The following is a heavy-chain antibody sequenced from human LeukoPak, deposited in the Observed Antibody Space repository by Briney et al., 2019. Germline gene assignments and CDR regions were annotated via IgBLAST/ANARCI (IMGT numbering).Heavy chain of an antibody. V-gene: IGHV3-48*01. J-gene: IGHJ6*03. CDR1: VFTFSDYA. D-gene: IGHD3-10*01. CDR3: TKGPGNYYGSNSRTYYYYYMDV. Sequence: GGPLRLSCAASVFTFSDYAMNCVPEAPGEGVECFSFINNNCQTIYYAHCVKGRFTISRDNAKNSLYLQMDSLRVEDKALYYCTKGPGNYYGSNSRTYYYYYMDVWGKGTTVTVSS. CDR2: INNNCQTI.